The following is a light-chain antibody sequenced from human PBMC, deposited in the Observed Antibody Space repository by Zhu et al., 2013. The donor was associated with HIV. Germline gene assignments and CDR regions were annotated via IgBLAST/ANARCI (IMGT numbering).Light chain of an antibody. Sequence: QSVLTQPPSVSGAPGQRVTISCTGSSSNIGAGYDVNWYQQLPGTAPKLLIYVNNNRPSGVPDRFSGSKSGTSASLAITGLQAEDEADYYCSSYTSSSTVVFGGGTKLTVL. J-gene: IGLJ2*01. CDR3: SSYTSSSTVV. CDR1: SSNIGAGYD. CDR2: VNN. V-gene: IGLV1-40*01.